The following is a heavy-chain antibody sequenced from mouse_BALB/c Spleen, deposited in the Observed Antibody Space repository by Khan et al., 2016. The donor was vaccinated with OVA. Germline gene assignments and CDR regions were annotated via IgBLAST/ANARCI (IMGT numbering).Heavy chain of an antibody. D-gene: IGHD2-3*01. J-gene: IGHJ2*01. Sequence: QVQLQQSGPELVKPGASVKMSCKASGYTFTYYVITWVKQRTGQGLEWIGEIYPGSDNAYYNERFKGKATLTADKSSNTTHMQLSSLTSEDSAVYFCARGAGYYVSFDYWGQGTTLTVSS. V-gene: IGHV1-81*01. CDR3: ARGAGYYVSFDY. CDR2: IYPGSDNA. CDR1: GYTFTYYV.